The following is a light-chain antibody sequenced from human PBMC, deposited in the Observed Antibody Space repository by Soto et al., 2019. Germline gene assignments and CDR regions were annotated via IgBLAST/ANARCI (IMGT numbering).Light chain of an antibody. V-gene: IGKV1-39*01. CDR2: AAS. CDR1: QSISRY. Sequence: DIQMTQSPSSLSASVGDRVTITCRASQSISRYLNWYQQRPGKAPKFLIYAASNLQIGVPSRFSGSGFGTDFTLTISSLQPEEFATYYCQQSHSTALSFGGGTKVDIK. CDR3: QQSHSTALS. J-gene: IGKJ4*01.